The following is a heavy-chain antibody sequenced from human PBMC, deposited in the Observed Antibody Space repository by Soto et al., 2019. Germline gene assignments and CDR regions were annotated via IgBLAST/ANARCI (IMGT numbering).Heavy chain of an antibody. CDR1: GGSFTNYY. CDR3: ASVNRGYYDSWSVEIDFDY. CDR2: ISHRGGP. D-gene: IGHD3-3*01. Sequence: QVQLQQWGAGLLKPSETLSLTCAVYGGSFTNYYWSWIRQAPGKGLEWIGEISHRGGPSYNASLESRVSMSVDTSKNQFSLNLNSVTAADTAIYSFASVNRGYYDSWSVEIDFDYWGQGPLVTVS. J-gene: IGHJ4*02. V-gene: IGHV4-34*01.